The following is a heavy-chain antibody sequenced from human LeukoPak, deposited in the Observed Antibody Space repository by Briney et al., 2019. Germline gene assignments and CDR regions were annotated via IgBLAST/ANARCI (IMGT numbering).Heavy chain of an antibody. CDR2: ISASASTT. J-gene: IGHJ4*02. CDR1: GFPLNLFA. Sequence: GGSLRLSCVVSGFPLNLFAVTWVRQAPGKGLEWVSFISASASTTHYADSVKGRFTISKDIAKDTIYLQMNSLKVEDTAIYFCTKNIGYSYGYLANWGQGARVTVSS. D-gene: IGHD5-12*01. V-gene: IGHV3-23*01. CDR3: TKNIGYSYGYLAN.